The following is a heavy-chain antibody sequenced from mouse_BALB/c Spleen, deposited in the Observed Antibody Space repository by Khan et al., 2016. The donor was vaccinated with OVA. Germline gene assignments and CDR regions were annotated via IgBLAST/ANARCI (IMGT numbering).Heavy chain of an antibody. CDR3: TRLAYYYESEGFAY. CDR1: GFTFSTYG. CDR2: VSTGGSYT. Sequence: EVQGVESGGDLVKPRGSLKLSCAASGFTFSTYGMSWVRQTPDKRLEWVATVSTGGSYTYYPDSVKGRFTISSDNAKNTLYLQMSGLKSEDTAMFYCTRLAYYYESEGFAYWGQGTLVTVSA. D-gene: IGHD1-1*01. J-gene: IGHJ3*01. V-gene: IGHV5-6*01.